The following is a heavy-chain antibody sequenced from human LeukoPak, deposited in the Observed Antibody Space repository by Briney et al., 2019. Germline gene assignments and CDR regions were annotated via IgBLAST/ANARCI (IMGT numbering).Heavy chain of an antibody. CDR1: GGSISSYY. CDR3: ARGPYGSGSYYNLNWFDP. J-gene: IGHJ5*02. CDR2: IYYSGST. Sequence: SETLSLTCTVSGGSISSYYWSWIRQPPGKGLEWIGYIYYSGSTNYNPSLKSRVTISVDTSKKQFSLKLSSVTAADTAVYYCARGPYGSGSYYNLNWFDPWGQGTLVTVSS. D-gene: IGHD3-10*01. V-gene: IGHV4-59*01.